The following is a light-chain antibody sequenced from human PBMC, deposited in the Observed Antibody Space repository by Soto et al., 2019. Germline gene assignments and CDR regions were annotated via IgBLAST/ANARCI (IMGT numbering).Light chain of an antibody. V-gene: IGKV1-5*01. CDR2: HAS. Sequence: IEVTQSPSSLAASLGDRVTITCRASQSINNWLAWYQQKPGKAPKLLIYHASTLESGVPSRFSASGSGTDFTLTISGLQPDDFSTYYCQQYNSYSTFGGGTKVDIK. CDR3: QQYNSYST. J-gene: IGKJ4*01. CDR1: QSINNW.